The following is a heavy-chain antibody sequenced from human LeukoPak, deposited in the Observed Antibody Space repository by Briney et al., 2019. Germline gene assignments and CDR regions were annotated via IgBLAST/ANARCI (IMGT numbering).Heavy chain of an antibody. D-gene: IGHD3-22*01. Sequence: SETLSLTCAVSGGSISGYYWGWIRQPPGKGLEWMGYFYNRGTTNYNPSLKSRITMSVDTSKNQFSLKLTSVTAADTAVYYCARDFKYYGSSGYYAFDIWGQGTMVTVSS. J-gene: IGHJ3*02. CDR1: GGSISGYY. CDR2: FYNRGTT. CDR3: ARDFKYYGSSGYYAFDI. V-gene: IGHV4-59*01.